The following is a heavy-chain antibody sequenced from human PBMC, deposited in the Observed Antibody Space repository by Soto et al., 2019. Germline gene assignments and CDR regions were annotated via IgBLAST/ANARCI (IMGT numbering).Heavy chain of an antibody. CDR2: MNPDSGNT. CDR3: ARGVYFDDFFTRHDAFAF. Sequence: ASVKVSCKASGYTFTSYDINWVRQATGQGLEWMGWMNPDSGNTGYAQKFEGRVTMTRNTSIRTAYMELSSLRSEDTAVYYCARGVYFDDFFTRHDAFAFSGQRTTVTVSS. D-gene: IGHD3-9*01. J-gene: IGHJ3*01. CDR1: GYTFTSYD. V-gene: IGHV1-8*01.